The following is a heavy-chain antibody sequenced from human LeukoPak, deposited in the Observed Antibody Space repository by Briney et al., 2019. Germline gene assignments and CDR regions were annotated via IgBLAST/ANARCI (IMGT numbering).Heavy chain of an antibody. CDR2: ISGSGGST. J-gene: IGHJ4*02. CDR1: GFTFSSYA. Sequence: GGSLRLSCAASGFTFSSYAMSWVRQAPGKGLEWVSAISGSGGSTYYADSVRGRFTISRDNSKNTLYLQMNSLRAEDAAVYFCAKAPVTSCRGAYCYPFDSWGQGTLVTVSS. D-gene: IGHD2-21*01. V-gene: IGHV3-23*01. CDR3: AKAPVTSCRGAYCYPFDS.